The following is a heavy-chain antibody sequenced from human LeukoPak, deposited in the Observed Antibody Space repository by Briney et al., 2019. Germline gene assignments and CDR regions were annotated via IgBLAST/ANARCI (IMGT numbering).Heavy chain of an antibody. D-gene: IGHD6-19*01. V-gene: IGHV3-21*01. CDR2: ISSSNSYI. CDR1: GFTFSSYG. J-gene: IGHJ4*02. Sequence: GGSLRLSCAASGFTFSSYGMSWVRQAPGKGLEWVSYISSSNSYIYYADSVKGRFTISRDNAKNSLYLQMNSLRAEDTAVYYCARVRSGWYEDYWGQGTLVTVSS. CDR3: ARVRSGWYEDY.